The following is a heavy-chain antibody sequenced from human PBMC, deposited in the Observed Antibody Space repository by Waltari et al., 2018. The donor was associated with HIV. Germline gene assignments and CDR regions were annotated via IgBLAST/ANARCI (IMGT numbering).Heavy chain of an antibody. D-gene: IGHD4-17*01. CDR2: ISGRGETT. V-gene: IGHV3-23*01. Sequence: EVQLLESGGGLVQPGGFLRLSCAASGFTFSVFAMNWVRQAPGKGLEWGSRISGRGETTNYADSVKGRFTISRDNSKNTLSLQINSLGVDDTAVYYCATLYSDYGDYWGQGTLVTVSS. J-gene: IGHJ4*02. CDR1: GFTFSVFA. CDR3: ATLYSDYGDY.